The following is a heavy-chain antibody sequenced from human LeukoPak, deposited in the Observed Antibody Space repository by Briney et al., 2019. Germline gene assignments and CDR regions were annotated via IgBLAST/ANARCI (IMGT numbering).Heavy chain of an antibody. J-gene: IGHJ4*02. Sequence: GASVKVSCKASGGTFSSYAISWVRQAPGQGLEWMGRIIPILGIANYAQKFQGRVTMTRDTSTSTVYMELSSLRSEDTAVYYCARDRDGYPIFWGQGTLVTVSS. D-gene: IGHD5-24*01. CDR2: IIPILGIA. CDR3: ARDRDGYPIF. V-gene: IGHV1-69*04. CDR1: GGTFSSYA.